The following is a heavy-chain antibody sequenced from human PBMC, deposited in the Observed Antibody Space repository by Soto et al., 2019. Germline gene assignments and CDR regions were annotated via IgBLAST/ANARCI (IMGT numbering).Heavy chain of an antibody. CDR2: ISAYNGNT. J-gene: IGHJ4*02. CDR1: GYTFTSYG. Sequence: ASVKVSCKASGYTFTSYGISWVRQAPGQGLEWMGWISAYNGNTNYAQKLQGRVTMTTDTSTSTAYMELRSLRSDDTAVYYCARDYQGAYCGGDCSIGGGYWGQGTPVTVSS. D-gene: IGHD2-21*02. V-gene: IGHV1-18*01. CDR3: ARDYQGAYCGGDCSIGGGY.